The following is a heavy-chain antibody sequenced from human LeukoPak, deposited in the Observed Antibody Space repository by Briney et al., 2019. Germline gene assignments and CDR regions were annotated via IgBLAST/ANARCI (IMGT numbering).Heavy chain of an antibody. CDR1: GGSFSGYY. CDR2: INHSGST. V-gene: IGHV4-34*01. J-gene: IGHJ4*02. CDR3: ARSGYSYGRAFDY. D-gene: IGHD5-18*01. Sequence: WETLSLTCAVYGGSFSGYYWSWIRQPPGKGLEWSGEINHSGSTNYNPSLKSRVTISVDTSKNQFSLKLSSVTAADTAVYYCARSGYSYGRAFDYWGQGTLVTVSS.